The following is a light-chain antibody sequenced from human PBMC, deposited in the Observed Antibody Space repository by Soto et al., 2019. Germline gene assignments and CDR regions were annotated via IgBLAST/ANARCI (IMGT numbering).Light chain of an antibody. CDR1: QSVSSY. J-gene: IGKJ3*01. V-gene: IGKV3-11*01. Sequence: EIVLTQSPATLSLSPGERATLSCRASQSVSSYLAWYQQKPGQAPRLLIYDASNRATGIPARFSGSGSGTDFTPTISSLQPEDVAVYYCQQHSNWPLFTFGPGTKVDIK. CDR3: QQHSNWPLFT. CDR2: DAS.